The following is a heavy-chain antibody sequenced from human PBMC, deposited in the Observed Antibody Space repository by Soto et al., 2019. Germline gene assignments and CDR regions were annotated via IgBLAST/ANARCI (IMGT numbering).Heavy chain of an antibody. J-gene: IGHJ4*02. D-gene: IGHD3-22*01. Sequence: ASVKVSCKASGGTFSSYAISWVRQAPGQGLEWMGIINPSGDSTTYTQKFQGRVTMTRDTSTSTVYMELSSLRYEDTAVYYCVSSAYYNLPFDYWGQGTLVTVSS. CDR3: VSSAYYNLPFDY. CDR1: GGTFSSYA. V-gene: IGHV1-46*03. CDR2: INPSGDST.